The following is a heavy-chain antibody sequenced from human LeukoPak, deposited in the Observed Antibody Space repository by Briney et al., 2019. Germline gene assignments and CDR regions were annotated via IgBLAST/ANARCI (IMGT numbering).Heavy chain of an antibody. D-gene: IGHD2-15*01. CDR2: IYSGGST. Sequence: GGSLRLSCAASGFTVSSNYMSWVRQAPGKGLEWVSVIYSGGSTYYADSVKGRFTISRDNTKNSLYLQMNSLRAEDTAVYYCAKDGGSDPDSFDIWGQGTMVTVSS. V-gene: IGHV3-53*05. CDR1: GFTVSSNY. CDR3: AKDGGSDPDSFDI. J-gene: IGHJ3*02.